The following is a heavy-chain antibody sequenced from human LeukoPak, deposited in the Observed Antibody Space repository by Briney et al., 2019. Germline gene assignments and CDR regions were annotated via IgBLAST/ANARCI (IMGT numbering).Heavy chain of an antibody. J-gene: IGHJ4*02. CDR3: ARIGHGRYDFWSARFDY. Sequence: SETLSLTCAVYGGSFGGYYWSWIRQPPGKGLEWIGEINHSGSTNYNPSLKSRVTISVDTSKNKFSLKLSSVTAADTAVYYCARIGHGRYDFWSARFDYWGQGTLVTVSS. V-gene: IGHV4-34*01. CDR1: GGSFGGYY. D-gene: IGHD3-3*01. CDR2: INHSGST.